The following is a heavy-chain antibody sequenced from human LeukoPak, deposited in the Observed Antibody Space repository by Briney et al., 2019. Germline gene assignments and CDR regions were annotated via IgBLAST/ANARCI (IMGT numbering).Heavy chain of an antibody. D-gene: IGHD3-3*01. V-gene: IGHV3-15*01. Sequence: PGGSLRLSCAASGFTFGNAWMSWVRQAPGKGLEWVGRIKSKTDGGTTDYAAPVKGRFTISRDDSKNTLYLQMNSLKTEDTAVYYCTTDRPYYDFWSGYFVGYFQHWGQGTLVTVSS. CDR1: GFTFGNAW. J-gene: IGHJ1*01. CDR3: TTDRPYYDFWSGYFVGYFQH. CDR2: IKSKTDGGTT.